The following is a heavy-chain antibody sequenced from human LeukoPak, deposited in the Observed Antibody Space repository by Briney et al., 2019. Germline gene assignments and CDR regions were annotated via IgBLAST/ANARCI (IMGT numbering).Heavy chain of an antibody. Sequence: GGSLRLSCAGSGFTFSNFWMAWVRQAPGKGLEWVSSISSSSSYIYYADSVKGRFTISRDNAKNSLYLQMNSLRAEDTAVYYCASVDTAMATGAFDIWGQGTMVTVSS. CDR3: ASVDTAMATGAFDI. V-gene: IGHV3-21*01. CDR2: ISSSSSYI. J-gene: IGHJ3*02. CDR1: GFTFSNFW. D-gene: IGHD5-18*01.